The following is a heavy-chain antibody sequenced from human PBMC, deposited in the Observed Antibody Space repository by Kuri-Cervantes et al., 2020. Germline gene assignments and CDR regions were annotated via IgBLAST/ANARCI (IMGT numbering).Heavy chain of an antibody. Sequence: GGSLRLSCAASGFTFSSYGMHWVRQAPGKGLEWVAVIWYDGSNKYYADSVKGRFTISRDNSKNTLYLQMNSLRAEDTAVYYCARSNYGSGSSEFDYWGQGTLVTVSS. V-gene: IGHV3-33*01. D-gene: IGHD3-10*01. J-gene: IGHJ4*02. CDR2: IWYDGSNK. CDR1: GFTFSSYG. CDR3: ARSNYGSGSSEFDY.